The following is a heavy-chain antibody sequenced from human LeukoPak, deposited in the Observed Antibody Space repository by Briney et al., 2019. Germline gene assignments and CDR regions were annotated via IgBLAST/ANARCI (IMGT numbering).Heavy chain of an antibody. CDR3: ARGVYIAAAQYGY. Sequence: SETLSLTCTVSGGSISSYYWSWLRQPPGKGLEWIGYIYYSGTTNYNPSLKSRVTISVDTSKNQFSLKLSSVTAADTAVYYARGVYIAAAQYGYWGQGTLVTVSS. J-gene: IGHJ4*02. D-gene: IGHD6-13*01. V-gene: IGHV4-59*01. CDR2: IYYSGTT. CDR1: GGSISSYY.